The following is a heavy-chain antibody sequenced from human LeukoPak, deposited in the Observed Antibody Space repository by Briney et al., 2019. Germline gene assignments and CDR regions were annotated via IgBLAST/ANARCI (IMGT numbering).Heavy chain of an antibody. J-gene: IGHJ5*02. CDR1: GGSFSGYY. V-gene: IGHV4-34*01. CDR2: INHSGST. D-gene: IGHD3-10*01. CDR3: ARVEGNNWFDP. Sequence: SETLSLTCAVYGGSFSGYYWSWIRQPPGKGLEWIGEINHSGSTNYNPSLKSRVTISVDTSKNQFSLKLSSVTAADTAVYYCARVEGNNWFDPWGQGTLVTVSS.